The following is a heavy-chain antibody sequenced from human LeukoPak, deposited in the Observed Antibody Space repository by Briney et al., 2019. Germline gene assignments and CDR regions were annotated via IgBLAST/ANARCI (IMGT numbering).Heavy chain of an antibody. CDR1: GFTFSSYG. CDR3: AKGSGSFYYGMDV. Sequence: GRSLRLSCAASGFTFSSYGMHWVRQAPGKGLEWVAVISYDGSNKYYADSVKARFTISRDNSKNTLYLQMNSLRAEDTAVYYCAKGSGSFYYGMDVWGQGTTVTVSS. J-gene: IGHJ6*02. D-gene: IGHD1-26*01. CDR2: ISYDGSNK. V-gene: IGHV3-30*18.